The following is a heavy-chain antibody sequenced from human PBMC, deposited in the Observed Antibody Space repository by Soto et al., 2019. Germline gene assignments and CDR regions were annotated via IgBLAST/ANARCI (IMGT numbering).Heavy chain of an antibody. J-gene: IGHJ4*02. CDR1: GGSISSYY. D-gene: IGHD3-3*01. CDR3: ARARKYDFWSGYYPYYFDY. Sequence: SETLSLTCSVSGGSISSYYWSWIRQPPGKGLEWIGYIYYSGSTNYNPSLKSRVTISVDTSKNQFSLKLSSVTAADTAVYYCARARKYDFWSGYYPYYFDYWGQGTLVTVSS. V-gene: IGHV4-59*01. CDR2: IYYSGST.